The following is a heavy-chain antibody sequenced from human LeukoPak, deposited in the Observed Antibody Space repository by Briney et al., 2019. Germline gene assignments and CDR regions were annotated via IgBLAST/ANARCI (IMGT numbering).Heavy chain of an antibody. CDR2: ISYDGSNK. Sequence: GGSLRLSCAASGFTFSSYAMHWVRQAPGKGLEWVAVISYDGSNKYYADSVKGRFTISRDNSKNTLYLQMNSLRAEDTAVYYCSCSHAFDIWGQGTMVTVSS. D-gene: IGHD3-10*02. CDR1: GFTFSSYA. CDR3: SCSHAFDI. J-gene: IGHJ3*02. V-gene: IGHV3-30-3*01.